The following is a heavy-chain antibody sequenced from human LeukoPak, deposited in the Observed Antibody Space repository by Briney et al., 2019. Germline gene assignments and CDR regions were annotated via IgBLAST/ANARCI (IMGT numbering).Heavy chain of an antibody. D-gene: IGHD3-22*01. CDR3: ARLSDSSGYPFDP. Sequence: GESLKISCKGSGYSSTSYWIGWVRQMPGKGLEWMGIIYPGDSDTRYSPSFQGQVTISADKSISTAYLQWSSLKASDTAMYYCARLSDSSGYPFDPWGQGTLVTVSS. J-gene: IGHJ5*02. CDR2: IYPGDSDT. CDR1: GYSSTSYW. V-gene: IGHV5-51*01.